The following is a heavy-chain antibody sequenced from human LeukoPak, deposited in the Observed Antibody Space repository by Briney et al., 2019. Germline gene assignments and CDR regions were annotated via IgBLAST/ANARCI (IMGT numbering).Heavy chain of an antibody. J-gene: IGHJ4*02. CDR3: AKWPEGAMDYFDY. V-gene: IGHV3-23*01. CDR2: ISGDSTRT. CDR1: GFSFSSYA. Sequence: GGSLRLSCAASGFSFSSYAVTWARQAPVKGLEWVSAISGDSTRTYYADSVKGRFTISRDNSKNTLYLEMSSLRVEDTAMYYCAKWPEGAMDYFDYWGQGTLVTVSS. D-gene: IGHD3-16*01.